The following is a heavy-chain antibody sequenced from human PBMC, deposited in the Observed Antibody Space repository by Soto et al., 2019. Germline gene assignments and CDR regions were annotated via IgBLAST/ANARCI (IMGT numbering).Heavy chain of an antibody. Sequence: QVQLQQSGPGLVQPSQTLSLTCAISGDSVSSTSTAWSWIRQPPSRGLEWLGRTYYRSNWYSDYAVSVKSRITINPDTSKNQFSLQLKSVTPEDTAVYYCARGSYYSGWVWGQGTLVTVSS. CDR3: ARGSYYSGWV. CDR2: TYYRSNWYS. V-gene: IGHV6-1*01. D-gene: IGHD6-19*01. CDR1: GDSVSSTSTA. J-gene: IGHJ4*02.